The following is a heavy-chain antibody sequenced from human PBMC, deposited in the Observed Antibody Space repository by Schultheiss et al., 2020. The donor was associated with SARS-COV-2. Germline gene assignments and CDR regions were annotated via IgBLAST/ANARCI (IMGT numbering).Heavy chain of an antibody. J-gene: IGHJ4*02. V-gene: IGHV5-51*01. Sequence: GESLKISCKGSGYSFTSYWIGWVRQMPGKGLEWMGIIYPGDSDTRYSPSFQGQVTISADKSVSTAYLQWNSLEASDTAVYYCARAEMATTAADYWGQGTLVTVSS. CDR1: GYSFTSYW. D-gene: IGHD5-24*01. CDR2: IYPGDSDT. CDR3: ARAEMATTAADY.